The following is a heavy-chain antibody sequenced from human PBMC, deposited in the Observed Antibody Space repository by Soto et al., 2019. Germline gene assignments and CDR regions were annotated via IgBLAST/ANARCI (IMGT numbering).Heavy chain of an antibody. CDR1: GGSISSYY. CDR3: ARVNCSGGSCYFFWFDP. J-gene: IGHJ5*02. CDR2: IYYSGST. V-gene: IGHV4-59*01. D-gene: IGHD2-15*01. Sequence: SETLSLTCTVSGGSISSYYWSWIRQPPGKGLEWIGYIYYSGSTNYNPSLKSRVTISVDTSKNQFSLKLSSVTAADTAVYYCARVNCSGGSCYFFWFDPWGQGTLVTVSS.